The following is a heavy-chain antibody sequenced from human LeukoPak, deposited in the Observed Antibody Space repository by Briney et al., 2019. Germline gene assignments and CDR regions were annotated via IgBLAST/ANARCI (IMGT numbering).Heavy chain of an antibody. V-gene: IGHV1-46*01. CDR3: ARERDTAMAPRGWFDP. D-gene: IGHD5-18*01. J-gene: IGHJ5*02. CDR2: INPSGGST. CDR1: GYTFTSYD. Sequence: ASVKVSCKASGYTFTSYDINWVRQAPGQGLEWMGIINPSGGSTSYAQKFQGRVTMTRDMSTSTVYMELSSLRSEDTAVYYCARERDTAMAPRGWFDPWGQGTLVTVSS.